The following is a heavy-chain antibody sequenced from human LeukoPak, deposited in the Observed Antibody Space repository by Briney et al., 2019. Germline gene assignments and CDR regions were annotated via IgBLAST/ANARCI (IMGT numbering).Heavy chain of an antibody. Sequence: GGSLRLSCAASGFTFSSYAMSWVRQAPGKGLEWVSAISGSGGSTYYADSVKGRFTISRDNSKNTLYLQMNSLRAEDTAVYYCATAQGSAYWDGYFDYWGQGTLVPVSS. J-gene: IGHJ4*02. CDR1: GFTFSSYA. CDR3: ATAQGSAYWDGYFDY. D-gene: IGHD5-12*01. V-gene: IGHV3-23*01. CDR2: ISGSGGST.